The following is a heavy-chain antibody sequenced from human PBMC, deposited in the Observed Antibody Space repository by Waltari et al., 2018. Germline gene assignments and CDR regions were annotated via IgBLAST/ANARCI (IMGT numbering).Heavy chain of an antibody. CDR2: IIPILVTA. V-gene: IGHV1-69*13. D-gene: IGHD3-22*01. Sequence: QVQLVQSGAEVKKPGSSVKVSCKASGGTFSSYAISWVRQAPGQGLEWMGGIIPILVTANYAQKFQGRGTITADESTSTAYMELSSLRSEDTAVYYCARAYDSSGYFGYWGQGTLVTVSS. J-gene: IGHJ4*02. CDR1: GGTFSSYA. CDR3: ARAYDSSGYFGY.